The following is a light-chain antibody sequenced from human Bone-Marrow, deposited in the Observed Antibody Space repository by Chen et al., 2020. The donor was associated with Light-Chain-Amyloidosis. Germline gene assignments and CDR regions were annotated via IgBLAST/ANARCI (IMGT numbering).Light chain of an antibody. Sequence: QSVLTQPPSLSAAPGHRVTISCSGSSSTIENNYVSWYQQLPGTAPKLLLDDNNNRPSGIPDRFSGSQSGTSATLGSSGLQTGDEVDYYCGAWDVSLRTYLFGTGNKVTVL. CDR3: GAWDVSLRTYL. CDR1: SSTIENNY. CDR2: DNN. V-gene: IGLV1-51*01. J-gene: IGLJ1*01.